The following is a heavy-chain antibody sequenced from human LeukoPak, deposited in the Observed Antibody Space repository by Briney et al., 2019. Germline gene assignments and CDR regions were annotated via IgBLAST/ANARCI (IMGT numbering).Heavy chain of an antibody. CDR3: ARDPYNGSYGDDYYYYMDV. CDR1: GFTFSSYS. J-gene: IGHJ6*03. V-gene: IGHV3-21*01. Sequence: GGSLRLSCAASGFTFSSYSMNWVRQAPGKGLEWVSSITKGSIYTFYADSVKGRFTISRDNAKNSLSLQMNSLRAEDTAVYYCARDPYNGSYGDDYYYYMDVWGKGTTVTISS. CDR2: ITKGSIYT. D-gene: IGHD1-26*01.